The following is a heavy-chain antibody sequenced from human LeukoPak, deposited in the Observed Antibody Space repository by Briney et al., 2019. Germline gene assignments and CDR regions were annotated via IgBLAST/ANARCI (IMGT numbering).Heavy chain of an antibody. CDR3: ARIRCGHGGSVCYNH. V-gene: IGHV4-34*01. CDR1: GVSINDYY. D-gene: IGHD4-23*01. J-gene: IGHJ1*01. Sequence: SETLSLTCGVFGVSINDYYWSWIRQSPGKGLEWIGEISHTEGTRYNPSLESRVTMSVGTSDNQLSPKLIFVTAADTAVYYCARIRCGHGGSVCYNHWGLGTLVTVSS. CDR2: ISHTEGT.